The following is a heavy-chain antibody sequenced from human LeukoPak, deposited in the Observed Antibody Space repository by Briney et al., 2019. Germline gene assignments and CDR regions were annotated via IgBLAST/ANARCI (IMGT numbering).Heavy chain of an antibody. D-gene: IGHD2-8*01. CDR2: ISSGSSSV. CDR1: GFSFS. J-gene: IGHJ4*02. Sequence: GGSLRLSCTTSGFSFSMNWVRQTPGKGLEWVSSISSGSSSVFYAESVRGRFTISRDSAKTSVFLQMDSLRADDSALYFCARSQRLGHCVNGVCVYPYYFDFWGQGALVTVSS. CDR3: ARSQRLGHCVNGVCVYPYYFDF. V-gene: IGHV3-21*01.